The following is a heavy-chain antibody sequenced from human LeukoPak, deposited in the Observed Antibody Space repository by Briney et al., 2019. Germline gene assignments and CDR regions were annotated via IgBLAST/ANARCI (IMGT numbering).Heavy chain of an antibody. CDR3: ARGDIVVVPAAIWRAGVGAFDI. CDR1: GFTFSSYS. D-gene: IGHD2-2*01. Sequence: GGSLRLSCAASGFTFSSYSMNWVRQAPGKGLEWVSSISSSSSYIYYADSVKGRFTISRDNAKNSLYLQMNSLRAEDTAVYYCARGDIVVVPAAIWRAGVGAFDIWGQGTMVTVSS. V-gene: IGHV3-21*01. CDR2: ISSSSSYI. J-gene: IGHJ3*02.